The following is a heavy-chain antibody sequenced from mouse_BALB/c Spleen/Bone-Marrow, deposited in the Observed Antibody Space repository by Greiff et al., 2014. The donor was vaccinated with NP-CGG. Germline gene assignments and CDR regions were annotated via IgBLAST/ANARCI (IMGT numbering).Heavy chain of an antibody. CDR3: ARGNYGYGNYFDY. CDR1: GFTFSSYA. Sequence: EVQRVESGGGLVKPGGSLKLSCAASGFTFSSYAMSWVRRTPEKRLEWAATISSGGSYTYYPDSVKGRFTISRDNVKNTLYLQMSSLRSEDTAMYYCARGNYGYGNYFDYWGQGTTLTVSS. D-gene: IGHD1-2*01. J-gene: IGHJ2*01. CDR2: ISSGGSYT. V-gene: IGHV5-9-3*01.